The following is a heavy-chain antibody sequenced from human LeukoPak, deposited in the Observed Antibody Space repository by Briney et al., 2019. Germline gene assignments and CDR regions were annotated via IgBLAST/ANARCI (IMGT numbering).Heavy chain of an antibody. CDR1: GGSISSYY. Sequence: SETLSLTCTVSGGSISSYYWSWIRQPAGKGLEWIGRIYSSGSTNYNPSLKSRVTMSVDASKNQFSLKLSSVTAADTAVYYCATDTYSYGYYFDYWGQGTLVTVSS. J-gene: IGHJ4*02. CDR3: ATDTYSYGYYFDY. V-gene: IGHV4-4*07. D-gene: IGHD5-18*01. CDR2: IYSSGST.